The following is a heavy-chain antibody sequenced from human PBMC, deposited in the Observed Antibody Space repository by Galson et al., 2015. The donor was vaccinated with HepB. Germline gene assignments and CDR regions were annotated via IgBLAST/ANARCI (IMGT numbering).Heavy chain of an antibody. CDR3: ARDSLLTGGSSF. V-gene: IGHV3-11*01. D-gene: IGHD3-9*01. CDR2: ISGSGGTI. CDR1: GFTFSDYY. Sequence: SLRLSCAASGFTFSDYYMSWIRQAPAKGLEWVSYISGSGGTIYYADSVKGRFTISRDNAKNSLFLQLNSLTAEDTAVYFCARDSLLTGGSSFWGQGTLVTVSS. J-gene: IGHJ4*02.